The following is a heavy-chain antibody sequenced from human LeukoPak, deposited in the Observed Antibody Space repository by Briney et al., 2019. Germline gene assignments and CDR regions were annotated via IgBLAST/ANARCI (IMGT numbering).Heavy chain of an antibody. CDR3: ARVNYDFWSGYYYYYYYYMDV. CDR1: GGSISSHY. CDR2: IYYSGST. Sequence: SETLSLTCTVSGGSISSHYWSWIRQPPGKGLEWIGYIYYSGSTNYNPSLKSRVTISVDTSKNQFSLKLSSVTAADTAVYYCARVNYDFWSGYYYYYYYYMDVWGKGTTATVSS. J-gene: IGHJ6*03. D-gene: IGHD3-3*01. V-gene: IGHV4-59*11.